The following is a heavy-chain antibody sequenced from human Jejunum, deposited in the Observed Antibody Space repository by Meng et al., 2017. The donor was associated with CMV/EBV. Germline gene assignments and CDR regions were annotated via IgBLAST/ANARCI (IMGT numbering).Heavy chain of an antibody. CDR2: IYSSGST. J-gene: IGHJ5*02. CDR1: GDSITSNTFY. CDR3: ARDCCSYRSWFDP. V-gene: IGHV4-39*07. D-gene: IGHD2-2*01. Sequence: QLQLRASCPGLVKASETLSLSCTVSGDSITSNTFYWGWIRQPPGKGLEWIGSIYSSGSTYYNPSLKSRVTISIDTSKNQFSLKLTSVTAADTAVYYCARDCCSYRSWFDPWGQGTLVTVSS.